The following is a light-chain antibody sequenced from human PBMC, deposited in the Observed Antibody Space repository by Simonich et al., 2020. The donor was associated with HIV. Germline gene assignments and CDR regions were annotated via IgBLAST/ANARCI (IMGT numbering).Light chain of an antibody. J-gene: IGLJ3*02. CDR1: SSDVGAYNF. CDR2: DVN. Sequence: QSALTQPASVSGSPGQSITISCTGSSSDVGAYNFVSWYQQHPEKAPKLMLYDVNKRPSGVSNRFSGSKSGNTASLTISGLQAEDEADYYCSSYTSRSTWVFGGGTKLTVL. V-gene: IGLV2-14*01. CDR3: SSYTSRSTWV.